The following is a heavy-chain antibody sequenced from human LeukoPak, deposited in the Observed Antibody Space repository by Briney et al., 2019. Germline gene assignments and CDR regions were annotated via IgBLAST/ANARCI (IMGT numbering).Heavy chain of an antibody. CDR2: MNPNSGNT. J-gene: IGHJ4*02. D-gene: IGHD4-17*01. CDR1: GYTFTSYD. Sequence: ASVKVSCKASGYTFTSYDINWVRQATGQGLEWMGWMNPNSGNTGYAQKFQGRVTMTTNTSISTAYMELSSLRSEDTPVYYCARWTGDSTVTGFGYWGQGTLVTLSS. CDR3: ARWTGDSTVTGFGY. V-gene: IGHV1-8*01.